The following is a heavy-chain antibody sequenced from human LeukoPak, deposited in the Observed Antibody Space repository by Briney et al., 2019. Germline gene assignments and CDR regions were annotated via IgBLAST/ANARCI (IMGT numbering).Heavy chain of an antibody. D-gene: IGHD5/OR15-5a*01. CDR2: ISDDGNKI. Sequence: GGSLRLSCAASGFTFSSYSMNWVRQAPGKGLEWVAVISDDGNKIYYGDSVKGRFTISRDNSKNTLNLEMNSLRPDDSAVYYCGKGPGYSVYDNLPHHWGQGTLVTVSS. J-gene: IGHJ5*02. CDR1: GFTFSSYS. CDR3: GKGPGYSVYDNLPHH. V-gene: IGHV3-30*18.